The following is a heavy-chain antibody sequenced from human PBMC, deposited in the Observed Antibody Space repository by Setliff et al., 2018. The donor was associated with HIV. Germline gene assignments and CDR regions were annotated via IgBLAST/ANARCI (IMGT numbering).Heavy chain of an antibody. CDR1: GASIRGHY. J-gene: IGHJ4*02. CDR3: ARGEFYCGTDCYWSSFDY. D-gene: IGHD2-21*02. V-gene: IGHV4-4*08. Sequence: PSETLSLTCSVSGASIRGHYWSWIRQSPGKGPEWIGNIYTSGSTNYNPSLRSRVTISVDTSKNPFSLRLSSVTAADTAVYYCARGEFYCGTDCYWSSFDYWGQGTPVTVSS. CDR2: IYTSGST.